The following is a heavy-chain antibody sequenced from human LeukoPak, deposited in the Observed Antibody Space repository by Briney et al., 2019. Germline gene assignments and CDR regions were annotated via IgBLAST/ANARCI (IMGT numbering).Heavy chain of an antibody. J-gene: IGHJ4*02. CDR2: ISSSSSYI. D-gene: IGHD5-12*01. V-gene: IGHV3-21*01. Sequence: GGSLRLSCAASGFTFSSYSMNWVRQAPGKGLEWVSSISSSSSYIYYADSVKGRFTSSRDNAKNSLYLQMNSLRAEDTAVYYCASHSCYDIQMRDYWGQGTLVTVS. CDR1: GFTFSSYS. CDR3: ASHSCYDIQMRDY.